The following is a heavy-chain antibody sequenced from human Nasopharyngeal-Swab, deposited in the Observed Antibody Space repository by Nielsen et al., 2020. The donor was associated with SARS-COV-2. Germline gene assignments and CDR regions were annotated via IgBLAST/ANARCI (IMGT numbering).Heavy chain of an antibody. D-gene: IGHD3-22*01. V-gene: IGHV3-23*01. CDR2: ISGSGSST. CDR1: GFTFSNYG. J-gene: IGHJ4*02. Sequence: GESLKISCAASGFTFSNYGMHWVRQAPGKGLEWVSVISGSGSSTYYADSVKGRFTISRDNSKNTLYLQMNSLRAEDTAVYYCAKDPFTMIVGGDYWGQGTLVTVSS. CDR3: AKDPFTMIVGGDY.